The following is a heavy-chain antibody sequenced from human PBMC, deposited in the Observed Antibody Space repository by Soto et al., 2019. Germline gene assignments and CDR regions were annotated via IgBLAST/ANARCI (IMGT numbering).Heavy chain of an antibody. Sequence: ASVKVSCKASGYTFSGFYMHWVRQAPGQGLEWMGWINPNSGGTKSAEKFQGRVTMARDTSISTAYMELSRLTSDDTAVYYCASAAVTGTAGLDFWGQGTQVTVSS. V-gene: IGHV1-2*02. CDR3: ASAAVTGTAGLDF. D-gene: IGHD6-19*01. J-gene: IGHJ4*02. CDR2: INPNSGGT. CDR1: GYTFSGFY.